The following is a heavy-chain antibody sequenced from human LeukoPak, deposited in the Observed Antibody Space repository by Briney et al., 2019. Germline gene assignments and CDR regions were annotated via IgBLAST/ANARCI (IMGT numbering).Heavy chain of an antibody. J-gene: IGHJ4*02. Sequence: SETLSLTCTVSGASISSFHWSWIRQPAGEGLEWIGLIYSSGSTIYNTSLKSRVAMSVDMNKNQISLKLSSVTAADTAMYYCARKDGDYWGQGTLVTVSS. V-gene: IGHV4-4*07. CDR2: IYSSGST. CDR1: GASISSFH. CDR3: ARKDGDY.